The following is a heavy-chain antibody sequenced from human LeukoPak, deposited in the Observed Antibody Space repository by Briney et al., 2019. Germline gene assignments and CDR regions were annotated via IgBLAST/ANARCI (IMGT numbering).Heavy chain of an antibody. CDR3: STSARSSSWTYYFDY. V-gene: IGHV3-15*01. CDR1: GFSVSNAW. J-gene: IGHJ4*02. D-gene: IGHD6-13*01. CDR2: IKSKTDGETT. Sequence: GGSLRLSCAASGFSVSNAWMSWVRQAPGKGLEWVGRIKSKTDGETTDYAAPVKGRLIISRDVSKTTLYLQMNSLKTEDTAVYYCSTSARSSSWTYYFDYWGQGTLVTVSS.